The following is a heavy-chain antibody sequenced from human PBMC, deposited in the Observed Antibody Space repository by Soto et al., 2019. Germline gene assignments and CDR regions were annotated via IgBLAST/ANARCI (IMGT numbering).Heavy chain of an antibody. V-gene: IGHV5-51*03. D-gene: IGHD2-2*02. CDR3: ARRENEYTDYYLDY. CDR1: GYSFTSYW. J-gene: IGHJ4*02. CDR2: IYPGDSDT. Sequence: EVQLVQSGAEVKKPGESLKISCKGSGYSFTSYWIGWVRQMPGKGLEWMGIIYPGDSDTRYSPSFQGLVTISADKSNTTAYLQWGSLKASDTAMYYCARRENEYTDYYLDYWGQGTLVTVSS.